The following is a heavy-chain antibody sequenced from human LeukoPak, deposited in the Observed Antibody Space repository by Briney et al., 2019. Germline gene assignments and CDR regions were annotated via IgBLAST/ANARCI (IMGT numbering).Heavy chain of an antibody. Sequence: PSGTLSLTCTVSGGSISSGSYYWSWIRQPAGKGLEWIGRIYTSGSTNYNPSLKSRVTISVDTSKNQFSLRLSSVTAADTAVYYCATGLRFLEWLSPFDYWGQGTLVTVSS. J-gene: IGHJ4*02. D-gene: IGHD3-3*01. CDR1: GGSISSGSYY. V-gene: IGHV4-61*02. CDR2: IYTSGST. CDR3: ATGLRFLEWLSPFDY.